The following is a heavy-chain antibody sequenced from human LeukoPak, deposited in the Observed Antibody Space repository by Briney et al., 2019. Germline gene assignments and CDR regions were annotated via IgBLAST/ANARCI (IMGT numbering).Heavy chain of an antibody. V-gene: IGHV5-51*01. CDR2: IYPGDSDT. CDR1: GYSFTSYW. D-gene: IGHD3-22*01. J-gene: IGHJ6*02. CDR3: AYSSGNPGGYYYGMDV. Sequence: GESLKISCKGSGYSFTSYWIGWVRQMPGKGLEWMGIIYPGDSDTRYSPSFRGQVTISADKSISTAYLQWSSLRASDTAMYYCAYSSGNPGGYYYGMDVWGQGTTVTVSS.